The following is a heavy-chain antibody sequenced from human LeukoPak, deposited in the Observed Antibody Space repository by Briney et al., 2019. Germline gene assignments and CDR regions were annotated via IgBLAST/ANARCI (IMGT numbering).Heavy chain of an antibody. CDR2: ISYDGSIK. Sequence: TGGSLRLSCAASGFTFSGYAMHWVRQAPGKGLEWVAVISYDGSIKYYADSVKGRFTISRDNSKNTPYLQMNSLRAEDTAVYYCATRGYSYADDYWGQGTLVTVSS. CDR3: ATRGYSYADDY. V-gene: IGHV3-30-3*01. D-gene: IGHD5-18*01. CDR1: GFTFSGYA. J-gene: IGHJ4*02.